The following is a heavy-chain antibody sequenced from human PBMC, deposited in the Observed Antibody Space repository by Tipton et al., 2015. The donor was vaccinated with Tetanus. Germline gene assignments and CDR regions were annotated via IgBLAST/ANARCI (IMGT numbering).Heavy chain of an antibody. CDR3: ARTSGYLYSNH. V-gene: IGHV4-59*01. J-gene: IGHJ1*01. CDR1: GGSISTYH. Sequence: TLSLTCTVSGGSISTYHWNWIRQSPGKGLEWIGYIDYFGTTKYNPSLKSRVAMSVDTSKNQLSLKLSSVTSADTAVYYCARTSGYLYSNHWGQGTLGTVSS. D-gene: IGHD3-3*01. CDR2: IDYFGTT.